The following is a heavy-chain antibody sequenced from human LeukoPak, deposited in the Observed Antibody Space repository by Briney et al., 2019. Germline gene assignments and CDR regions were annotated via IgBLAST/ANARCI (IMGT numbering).Heavy chain of an antibody. CDR3: ARDQHLIVVVPAAIYNWFDP. D-gene: IGHD2-2*02. CDR1: GFTFSSYS. V-gene: IGHV3-21*01. Sequence: GRSLRLSCAASGFTFSSYSMNWVRQAPGKGLEWVSSISSSSSYIYYADSVKGRFTISRDNAKNSLYLQMNSLRAEDTAVYYCARDQHLIVVVPAAIYNWFDPWGQGTLVTVSS. CDR2: ISSSSSYI. J-gene: IGHJ5*02.